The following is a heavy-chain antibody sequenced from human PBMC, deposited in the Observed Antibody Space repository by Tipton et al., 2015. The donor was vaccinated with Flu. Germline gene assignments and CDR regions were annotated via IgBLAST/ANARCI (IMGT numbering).Heavy chain of an antibody. D-gene: IGHD3-16*02. V-gene: IGHV4-39*01. CDR1: GGSISSSSYY. CDR2: IYYSGST. J-gene: IGHJ4*02. CDR3: ARHVRADMITFGGVIVIPGYFDY. Sequence: TLSLTCTVSGGSISSSSYYWGWIRQPPGKGLEWIGSIYYSGSTYYNPSLKSRVTISVDTSKNQFSLNLSSVTAADTAVYYCARHVRADMITFGGVIVIPGYFDYWGQGTLVTVSS.